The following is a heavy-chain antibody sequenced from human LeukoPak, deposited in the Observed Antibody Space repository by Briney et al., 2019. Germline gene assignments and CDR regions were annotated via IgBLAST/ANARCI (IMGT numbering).Heavy chain of an antibody. V-gene: IGHV1-2*02. CDR1: GYTFTAYY. CDR3: ARIHCSSTSCYYFDY. CDR2: VNPDRGGT. D-gene: IGHD2-2*01. J-gene: IGHJ4*02. Sequence: ASVNVSCKASGYTFTAYYMHWVRQAPGQGLEWVGWVNPDRGGTNYAQKFQGRVTMTRDTSINTAYMDLSRLTSDATAVYYCARIHCSSTSCYYFDYWGQGTLVTVSS.